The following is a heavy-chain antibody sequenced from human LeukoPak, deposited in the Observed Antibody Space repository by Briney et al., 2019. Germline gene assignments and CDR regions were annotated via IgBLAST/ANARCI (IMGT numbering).Heavy chain of an antibody. D-gene: IGHD6-6*01. J-gene: IGHJ6*03. CDR1: GFTFDVYG. CDR3: ARDREAARPLWYYYYYYMDV. CDR2: INWTGGGT. V-gene: IGHV3-20*04. Sequence: PGGSLRLSCAASGFTFDVYGTRWVPQGPGKGVGWVFGINWTGGGTGYADSVKGRFTISRDNAKNSLYLQMNSLRAEHTALYYCARDREAARPLWYYYYYYMDVWGKGTTVTVSS.